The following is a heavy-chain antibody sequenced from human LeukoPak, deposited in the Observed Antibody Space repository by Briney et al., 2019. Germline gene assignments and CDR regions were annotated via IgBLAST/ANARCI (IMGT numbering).Heavy chain of an antibody. CDR1: GGSISSSSYY. Sequence: PSETLSLTCTVSGGSISSSSYYWGWIRQPPGKGLEWIGSIYYSRSTYYNPSLKSRVTISVDTSKNQFFLKLSSVTAADTAVYYCARPGTMTKFDPWGQGTLVTVSS. J-gene: IGHJ5*02. D-gene: IGHD3-22*01. CDR3: ARPGTMTKFDP. CDR2: IYYSRST. V-gene: IGHV4-39*01.